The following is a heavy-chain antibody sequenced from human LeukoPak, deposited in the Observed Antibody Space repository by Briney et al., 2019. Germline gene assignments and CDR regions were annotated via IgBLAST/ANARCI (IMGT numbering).Heavy chain of an antibody. V-gene: IGHV3-15*01. CDR3: AKGGLSWLQQTFDY. CDR2: IKSKTDGGTT. Sequence: GGSLRLSCAASGFTFSNAWMSWVRQAPGKGLEWVGRIKSKTDGGTTDYAAPVKGRFTISRDDSKNTLYLQMNSLRAEDTAVYYCAKGGLSWLQQTFDYWGQGTLVTVSS. J-gene: IGHJ4*02. D-gene: IGHD5-24*01. CDR1: GFTFSNAW.